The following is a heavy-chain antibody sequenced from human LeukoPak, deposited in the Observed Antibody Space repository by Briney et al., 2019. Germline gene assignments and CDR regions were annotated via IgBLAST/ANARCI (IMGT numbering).Heavy chain of an antibody. CDR3: ATLTPDYSNPLHYYHGMDV. V-gene: IGHV1-24*01. Sequence: ASVKVSCKVSGYTLTELSMHWVRQAPGKGLEWMGGFDPEDGETIYAQKFQGRVTMTEDTSTDTAYMELSSLRSEDTALYYCATLTPDYSNPLHYYHGMDVWGKGTTVTVSS. D-gene: IGHD4-11*01. J-gene: IGHJ6*04. CDR2: FDPEDGET. CDR1: GYTLTELS.